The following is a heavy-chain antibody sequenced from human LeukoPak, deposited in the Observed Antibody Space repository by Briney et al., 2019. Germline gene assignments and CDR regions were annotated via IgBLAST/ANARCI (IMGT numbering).Heavy chain of an antibody. CDR2: IIPILGIA. V-gene: IGHV1-69*04. J-gene: IGHJ4*02. Sequence: SVKVSCKAPGGTFSSYAISWVRQAPGQGLEWMGRIIPILGIANYAQKFQGRVTITADKSTSTAYMELSSLRSEDTAVYYCARDVIEYTSSSGFDYWGQGTLVTVSS. CDR1: GGTFSSYA. D-gene: IGHD6-6*01. CDR3: ARDVIEYTSSSGFDY.